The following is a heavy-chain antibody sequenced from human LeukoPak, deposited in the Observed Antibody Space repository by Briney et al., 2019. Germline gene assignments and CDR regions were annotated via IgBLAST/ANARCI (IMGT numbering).Heavy chain of an antibody. V-gene: IGHV4-39*07. CDR3: ARVRRDYYDSSGYYYSFDY. CDR2: IYYSGRT. CDR1: GGSISSSSYY. Sequence: SETLSLTCTVSGGSISSSSYYWGWIRQPPEKGLECIGSIYYSGRTYYNPSLKSRVTISVDTSKNHFSLKLSSVTAADTAVYYCARVRRDYYDSSGYYYSFDYWGQGTLVTVSS. J-gene: IGHJ4*02. D-gene: IGHD3-22*01.